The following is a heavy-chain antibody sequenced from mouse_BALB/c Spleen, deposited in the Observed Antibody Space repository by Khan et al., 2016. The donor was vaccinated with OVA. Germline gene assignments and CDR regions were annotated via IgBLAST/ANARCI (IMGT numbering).Heavy chain of an antibody. CDR2: ISTGGST. CDR3: SRGDYHGRGYFDV. CDR1: GFTFSIYA. D-gene: IGHD1-2*01. J-gene: IGHJ1*01. V-gene: IGHV5-6-5*01. Sequence: EVELVESGGGLVKPGGSLKLSCAAPGFTFSIYAMSWVRQTPEKRLEWVASISTGGSTYYPDSVKGRFTISRDNARNILYLQMSSLRSEDTAMYYCSRGDYHGRGYFDVWGAGTTVTVSS.